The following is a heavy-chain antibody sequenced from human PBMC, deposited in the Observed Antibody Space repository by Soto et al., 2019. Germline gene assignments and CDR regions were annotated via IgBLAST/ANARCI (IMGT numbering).Heavy chain of an antibody. V-gene: IGHV3-30*18. CDR1: GFTFSSYR. J-gene: IGHJ4*02. CDR2: ISYDGSNK. CDR3: AKEGEYSGSPIFDY. Sequence: QVQLVESGGGVVQPGRSLRLSCAASGFTFSSYRMHWVRQAPGKGLEWVTVISYDGSNKLYADSVKGRFTISRDNSKNTLYLQMNSLRAEDTAVYYCAKEGEYSGSPIFDYWGQGTLVTVSS. D-gene: IGHD1-26*01.